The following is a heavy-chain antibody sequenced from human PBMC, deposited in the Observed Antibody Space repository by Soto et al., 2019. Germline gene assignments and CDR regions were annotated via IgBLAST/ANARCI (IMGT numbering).Heavy chain of an antibody. CDR2: IYYIGTP. D-gene: IGHD5-12*01. J-gene: IGHJ4*02. CDR1: GGSISSYY. V-gene: IGHV4-59*01. Sequence: QVQLQESGPGLVKPSETLSLTCTVSGGSISSYYWSWIRQPPGKGLEWIGYIYYIGTPKYHPSLKSRVTMSVDTSKNQFSLKLRSVTAADAAVYYCVRGGYSFASLTDFEYWGPGALVTVSS. CDR3: VRGGYSFASLTDFEY.